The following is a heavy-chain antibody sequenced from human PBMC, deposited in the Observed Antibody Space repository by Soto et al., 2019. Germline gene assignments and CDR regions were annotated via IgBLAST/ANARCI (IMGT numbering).Heavy chain of an antibody. V-gene: IGHV4-39*01. Sequence: SETLSLTCTVSGGSISSTSYYWGWIRQPPGKGLEWIGSIYYSGSTYYNPSLKSRVTISVDTSKNQFSLKLSSVTAADTAVYYCYYSNPDYYYCCGRDVWGQGTTVTVSS. CDR2: IYYSGST. D-gene: IGHD4-4*01. CDR1: GGSISSTSYY. J-gene: IGHJ6*02. CDR3: YYSNPDYYYCCGRDV.